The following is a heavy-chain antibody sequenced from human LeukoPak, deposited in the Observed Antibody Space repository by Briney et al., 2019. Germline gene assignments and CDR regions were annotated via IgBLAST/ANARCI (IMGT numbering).Heavy chain of an antibody. CDR3: ARDANYYDFWSGPFDY. J-gene: IGHJ4*02. CDR2: ISGSGGST. D-gene: IGHD3-3*01. Sequence: PGGSLRLSCAASGFTFSSYAMSWVRQAPGKGLEWVSAISGSGGSTYYADSVKGRFTISRDNSKNTLYLQMNSLRAEDTAVYYCARDANYYDFWSGPFDYWGQGTLVTVSS. CDR1: GFTFSSYA. V-gene: IGHV3-23*01.